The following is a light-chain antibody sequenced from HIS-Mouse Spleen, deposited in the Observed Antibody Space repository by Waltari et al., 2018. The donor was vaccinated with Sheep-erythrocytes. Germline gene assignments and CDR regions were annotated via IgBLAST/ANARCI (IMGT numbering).Light chain of an antibody. V-gene: IGLV3-25*03. Sequence: SYDLTQPPSVSVSPGQTARITCSGDALPKQYAHWYQQKPGQAPVLVIYKDSERPSGIPERFSGSSSGTTVTLTISGVQAEDEADYYCQSADSSGTYVVFGGGTKLTVL. CDR3: QSADSSGTYVV. CDR2: KDS. CDR1: ALPKQY. J-gene: IGLJ2*01.